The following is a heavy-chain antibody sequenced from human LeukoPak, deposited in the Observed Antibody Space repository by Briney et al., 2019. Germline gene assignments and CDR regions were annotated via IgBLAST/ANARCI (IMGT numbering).Heavy chain of an antibody. CDR1: GFTFRTYT. CDR2: INSDGSTT. D-gene: IGHD3-10*01. J-gene: IGHJ5*02. Sequence: GGSLRLSCAASGFTFRTYTMDWVRQAPGKGLEYVSGINSDGSTTFYASSVKGRFTIFRDNSKNTLYLQMDSLRAENMAVYYCALRGSLGTYFSSWGQGTLVTVSS. V-gene: IGHV3-64*01. CDR3: ALRGSLGTYFSS.